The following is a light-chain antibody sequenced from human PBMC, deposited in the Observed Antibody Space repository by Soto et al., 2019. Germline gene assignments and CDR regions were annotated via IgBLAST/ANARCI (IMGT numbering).Light chain of an antibody. CDR3: QQYGSSIT. Sequence: IVLTQSPGTLSLSPGERATLSCRASQSVPRSYLAWYQQKPGQAPRLLIYGTSSRATGIPDRFSGSGSGTDFTLTINRLEPEDFAVFYCQQYGSSITFGQGTRLEI. CDR2: GTS. V-gene: IGKV3-20*01. CDR1: QSVPRSY. J-gene: IGKJ5*01.